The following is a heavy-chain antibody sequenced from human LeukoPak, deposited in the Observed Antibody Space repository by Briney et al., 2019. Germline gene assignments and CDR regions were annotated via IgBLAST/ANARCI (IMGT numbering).Heavy chain of an antibody. Sequence: GGSLRLSYAASGFTFSSYGMHWVHQAPGKGLEWVAVIWYDGSNKYYADSVKGRFTISRDNSKNTLYLQMNSLRAEDTAVYYCARDQYDILTGYYTGLDYWGQGTLVTVSS. D-gene: IGHD3-9*01. V-gene: IGHV3-33*01. CDR1: GFTFSSYG. J-gene: IGHJ4*02. CDR2: IWYDGSNK. CDR3: ARDQYDILTGYYTGLDY.